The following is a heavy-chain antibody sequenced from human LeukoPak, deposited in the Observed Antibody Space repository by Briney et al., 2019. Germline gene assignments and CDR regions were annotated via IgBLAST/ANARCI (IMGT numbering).Heavy chain of an antibody. D-gene: IGHD6-19*01. CDR2: ISSSSSYI. V-gene: IGHV3-21*01. Sequence: GGSLRLSWAASGFTFSSYSMNWVRQAPGKGLEWVSSISSSSSYIYYAASVKGRFTISRDNAKNSLYLQMNSLRAEDTAVYYCAREGRARYSSGWYRWFDPWGQGTLVTVSS. CDR1: GFTFSSYS. CDR3: AREGRARYSSGWYRWFDP. J-gene: IGHJ5*02.